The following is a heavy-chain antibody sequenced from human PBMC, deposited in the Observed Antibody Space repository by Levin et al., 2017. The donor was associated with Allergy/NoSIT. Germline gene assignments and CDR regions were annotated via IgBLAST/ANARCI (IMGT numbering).Heavy chain of an antibody. CDR1: GFTFSSYA. Sequence: GGSLRLSCAASGFTFSSYAMHWVRQAPGKGLEWVAVISYDGSNKYYADSVKGRFTISRDNSKNTLYLQMNSLRAEDTAVYYCARDGVPGDHYYDSSGYYDYWGQGTLVTVSS. V-gene: IGHV3-30*04. D-gene: IGHD3-22*01. CDR3: ARDGVPGDHYYDSSGYYDY. CDR2: ISYDGSNK. J-gene: IGHJ4*02.